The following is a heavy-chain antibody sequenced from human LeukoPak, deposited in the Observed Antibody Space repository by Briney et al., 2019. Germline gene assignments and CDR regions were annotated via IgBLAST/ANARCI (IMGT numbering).Heavy chain of an antibody. J-gene: IGHJ4*02. CDR2: IISSSSTI. CDR1: GFTFSSYS. CDR3: MRGRGFISGTYYFDY. V-gene: IGHV3-48*02. Sequence: PGGSLRLSCAASGFTFSSYSVNWVRQAPGKGLEWVAFIISSSSTIYYADSVKGRFTISRDNAKNSLYLQMNSLRDEDTAVYYCMRGRGFISGTYYFDYWGQGTLVTVSS. D-gene: IGHD1-26*01.